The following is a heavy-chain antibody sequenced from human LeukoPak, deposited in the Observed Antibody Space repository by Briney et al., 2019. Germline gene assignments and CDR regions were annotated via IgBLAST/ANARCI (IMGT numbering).Heavy chain of an antibody. CDR1: GFTFRNYA. D-gene: IGHD3-10*01. V-gene: IGHV3-30-3*01. J-gene: IGHJ4*02. CDR3: AREGYYGSGSPPSLYFDY. CDR2: TSSDLNVK. Sequence: GGSLRLSCAASGFTFRNYAIHWVRQAPGKGLEWVAVTSSDLNVKLYADSVKGRFTISRDNSRSTLYLQMNSLRPEDTAIYYCAREGYYGSGSPPSLYFDYWGQGTLVTVSS.